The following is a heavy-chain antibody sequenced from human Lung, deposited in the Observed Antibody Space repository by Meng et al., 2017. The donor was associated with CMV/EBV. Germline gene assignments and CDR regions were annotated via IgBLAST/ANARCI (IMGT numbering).Heavy chain of an antibody. CDR1: GFNFSNYW. V-gene: IGHV3-74*01. CDR2: ISTNGCST. J-gene: IGHJ4*02. D-gene: IGHD3-10*01. Sequence: LTGAASGFNFSNYWIHWVRQAPGKGLEWVSRISTNGCSTAYADSVKGRFAISRDKAKNTVFLHISGVRAEDTAVFYCARDPVRGDLDYWGQGTLVTVSS. CDR3: ARDPVRGDLDY.